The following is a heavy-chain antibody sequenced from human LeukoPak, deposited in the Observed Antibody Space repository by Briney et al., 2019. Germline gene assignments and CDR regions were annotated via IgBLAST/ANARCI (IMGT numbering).Heavy chain of an antibody. J-gene: IGHJ4*02. CDR3: ARDRGSGDWSPFDY. CDR2: INPNSGGT. Sequence: ASVKVSCKASGYTFTGYYMHWVRQAPGQGLEWMGWINPNSGGTNYAQKFQGRVTMTRDTSISTAYMELSRPRSDDTAVYYCARDRGSGDWSPFDYWGQGTLVTVSS. V-gene: IGHV1-2*02. D-gene: IGHD2-21*02. CDR1: GYTFTGYY.